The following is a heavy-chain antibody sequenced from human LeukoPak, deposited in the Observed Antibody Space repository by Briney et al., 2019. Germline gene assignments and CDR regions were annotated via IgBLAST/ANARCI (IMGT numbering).Heavy chain of an antibody. CDR3: ARVDNTLVRGAIPDYFGY. Sequence: GASVKVSCKASGYTFTGYYIHWVRQAPGQGPEWMGWINSSSGGTNYAQKFQGRVTMTRDTSISTAYMELSRLRSDDTAVYYCARVDNTLVRGAIPDYFGYWGQGTLVTVSS. CDR2: INSSSGGT. D-gene: IGHD3-10*01. V-gene: IGHV1-2*02. CDR1: GYTFTGYY. J-gene: IGHJ4*02.